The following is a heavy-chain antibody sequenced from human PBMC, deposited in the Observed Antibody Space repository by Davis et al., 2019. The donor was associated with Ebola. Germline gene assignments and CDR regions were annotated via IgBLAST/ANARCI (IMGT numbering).Heavy chain of an antibody. V-gene: IGHV3-11*01. J-gene: IGHJ3*02. CDR3: ARVERRSGEGFDI. CDR1: GFSFTDYY. Sequence: PGGSLRLSCAVSGFSFTDYYMSWIRQAPGKGLDWVSYISESGRTIFSADSVKGRFTVSRDNSKNSLFLQMNSLSVEDTAVYYFARVERRSGEGFDIWGQGTLVTVSS. D-gene: IGHD1-1*01. CDR2: ISESGRTI.